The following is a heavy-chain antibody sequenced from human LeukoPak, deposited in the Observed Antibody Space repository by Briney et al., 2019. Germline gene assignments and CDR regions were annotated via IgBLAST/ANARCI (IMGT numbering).Heavy chain of an antibody. J-gene: IGHJ6*03. CDR3: ARRSGWDHYYMDA. Sequence: GGSLRLSCAASGFIFTNYGIHWVRQAPGKGLEWVAVVWYDGSLKYYADSVRGRFTISRDNSKNTVDLQMNSLRVEDTAVYYCARRSGWDHYYMDAWGKGTPVAVS. V-gene: IGHV3-33*01. D-gene: IGHD1-26*01. CDR1: GFIFTNYG. CDR2: VWYDGSLK.